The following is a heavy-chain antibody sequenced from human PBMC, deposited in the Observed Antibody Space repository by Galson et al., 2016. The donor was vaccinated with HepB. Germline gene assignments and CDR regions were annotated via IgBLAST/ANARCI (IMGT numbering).Heavy chain of an antibody. CDR3: AKDGPARHYYYGMDV. CDR1: GFTFTDYG. J-gene: IGHJ6*04. V-gene: IGHV3-30*18. Sequence: SLRLSCAASGFTFTDYGIHWVRQAPGKGLEWVAVISSDGSDKFYAASVKGRFTISRDNSKNTLHLQMNSLRVDDTAVYYCAKDGPARHYYYGMDVWGTGTTVAVSS. CDR2: ISSDGSDK.